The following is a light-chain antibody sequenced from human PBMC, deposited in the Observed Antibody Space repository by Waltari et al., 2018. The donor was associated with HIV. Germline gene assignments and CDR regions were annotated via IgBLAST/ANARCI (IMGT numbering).Light chain of an antibody. V-gene: IGLV3-25*03. J-gene: IGLJ2*01. CDR1: AVPKQY. Sequence: SYALTQPPSVSVSPGQTARITCSGDAVPKQYGSWYQQKPGQAPVLVIYKDSERPSGIPERLSGSSSGTTVTLTISGVQSEDEADYYCQSVDSSGTYVVFGGGTKLTVL. CDR2: KDS. CDR3: QSVDSSGTYVV.